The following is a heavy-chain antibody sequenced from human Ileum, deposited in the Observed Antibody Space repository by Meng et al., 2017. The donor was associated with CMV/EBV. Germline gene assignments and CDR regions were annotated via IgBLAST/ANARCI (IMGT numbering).Heavy chain of an antibody. J-gene: IGHJ4*02. CDR1: GFTFSSYW. CDR3: ARASNYARDY. V-gene: IGHV3-7*01. D-gene: IGHD1-26*01. Sequence: GESLKISCAASGFTFSSYWMSWVRQAPGKGLEWVANIKQDGSEKNYVDSVKGRFTISRDNAKNSLYLQMNSLRVEDTAVYFCARASNYARDYWGRGTLVTVSS. CDR2: IKQDGSEK.